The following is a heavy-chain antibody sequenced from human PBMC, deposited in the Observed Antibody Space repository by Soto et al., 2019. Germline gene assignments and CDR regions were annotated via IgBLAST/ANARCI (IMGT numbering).Heavy chain of an antibody. CDR1: GYTFTSYY. CDR3: ARENPHIVVVTAKRGWFDP. Sequence: QVQLVQSGAEVKKPGASVKVSCKASGYTFTSYYIHWVRQAPGQGLEWMGIINPSGGSTTYAQNFQGRVTMTRDTSTSTVYMELSSLRSEDTAMYYCARENPHIVVVTAKRGWFDPWGQGTLVTVSS. D-gene: IGHD2-21*02. V-gene: IGHV1-46*01. CDR2: INPSGGST. J-gene: IGHJ5*02.